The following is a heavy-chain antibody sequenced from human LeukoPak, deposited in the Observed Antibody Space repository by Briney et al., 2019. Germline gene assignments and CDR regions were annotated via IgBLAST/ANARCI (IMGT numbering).Heavy chain of an antibody. D-gene: IGHD3-10*01. Sequence: ASVKVSCKVSGYTLTELSVHWVRQAPGKGLEWMGGFDPEDGETIYAQKFQGRVTMTEDTSTDTAYMGLSSLRSEDTAVYYCARSLWFGELAVWFDPWGQGTLVTVSS. CDR2: FDPEDGET. CDR1: GYTLTELS. J-gene: IGHJ5*02. CDR3: ARSLWFGELAVWFDP. V-gene: IGHV1-24*01.